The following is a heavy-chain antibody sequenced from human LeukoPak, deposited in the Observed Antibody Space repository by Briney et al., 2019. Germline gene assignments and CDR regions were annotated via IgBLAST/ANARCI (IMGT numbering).Heavy chain of an antibody. CDR2: IHYSGST. CDR3: ARVRCSGGSCPYYYYYYYMDV. Sequence: SETLSLTCTVSGGSISSSSYYWAWIRQPPGKGLEWVGSIHYSGSTYYNPSLQSRVTISIDTSKNQFSLKLRFVTAADTAVYYCARVRCSGGSCPYYYYYYYMDVWGKGTTVTVSS. J-gene: IGHJ6*03. CDR1: GGSISSSSYY. D-gene: IGHD2-15*01. V-gene: IGHV4-39*07.